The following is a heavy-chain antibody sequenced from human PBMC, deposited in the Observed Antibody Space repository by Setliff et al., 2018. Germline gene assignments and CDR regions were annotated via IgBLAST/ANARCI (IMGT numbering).Heavy chain of an antibody. CDR3: ARSPAQYQQLNY. D-gene: IGHD6-13*01. CDR1: GYTFTSYD. Sequence: RASVKVSCKASGYTFTSYDINWVRQATGQGLEWMGWMNPNSGDTGYAQKFQGRVTMTRNTSISTAYMELSSLRSEDTAVYYCARSPAQYQQLNYWGQGTLVTVSS. CDR2: MNPNSGDT. J-gene: IGHJ4*02. V-gene: IGHV1-8*02.